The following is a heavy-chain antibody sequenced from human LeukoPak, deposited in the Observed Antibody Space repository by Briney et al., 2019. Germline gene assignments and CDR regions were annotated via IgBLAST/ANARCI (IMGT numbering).Heavy chain of an antibody. J-gene: IGHJ6*02. CDR3: AKDSGGSSRIYYYYGMDV. Sequence: PGGSLRLSCAASGFTFSSYWMHWVRQAPGKGLVWVSRINSDGSSTSYADSVKGRFTISRDNAKNTLYLQMNSLRAEDTAVYYCAKDSGGSSRIYYYYGMDVWGQGTTVTVSS. D-gene: IGHD2-15*01. CDR2: INSDGSST. V-gene: IGHV3-74*01. CDR1: GFTFSSYW.